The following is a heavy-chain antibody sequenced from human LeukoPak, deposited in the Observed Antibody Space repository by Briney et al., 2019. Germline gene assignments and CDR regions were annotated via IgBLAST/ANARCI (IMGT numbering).Heavy chain of an antibody. CDR2: IYYSGST. CDR3: ARHGEIVVVPAAADPSFDP. J-gene: IGHJ5*02. V-gene: IGHV4-59*08. D-gene: IGHD2-2*01. Sequence: PSETLSLTCIVSGGSIRSYYWSWIRQPPGKGLEWIGYIYYSGSTNYNPSLKSRVTISVDTSKNQFSLKLSSVTAADTAVYYCARHGEIVVVPAAADPSFDPWGQGTLVTVSS. CDR1: GGSIRSYY.